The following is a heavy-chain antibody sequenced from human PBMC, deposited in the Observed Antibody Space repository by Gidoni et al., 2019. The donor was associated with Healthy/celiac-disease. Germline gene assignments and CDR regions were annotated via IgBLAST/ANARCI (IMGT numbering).Heavy chain of an antibody. J-gene: IGHJ5*02. D-gene: IGHD3-3*01. CDR2: IRSKANSYAT. CDR1: GFTFSGSA. Sequence: EVQLVESGGGLVQPGGSLKLSCAASGFTFSGSAMHWVRQASGKGLEWVGRIRSKANSYATAYAASVKGRFTISRDDSKNTAYVQMNSLKTEDTAVYYCTQQAFWSGYRTGWFDPWGQGTLVTVSS. CDR3: TQQAFWSGYRTGWFDP. V-gene: IGHV3-73*02.